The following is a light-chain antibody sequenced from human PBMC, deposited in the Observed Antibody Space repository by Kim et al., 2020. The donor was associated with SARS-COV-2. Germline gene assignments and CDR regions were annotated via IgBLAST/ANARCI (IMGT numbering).Light chain of an antibody. Sequence: SASVCDTVTIACRASESISIWLALYQQRSGTAPELLIYRASTLQSGVPSRFSGSGSGTEFALTITSLQPEDFATYYCQQYNSHPTFGQGTKVDIK. CDR1: ESISIW. CDR2: RAS. J-gene: IGKJ1*01. V-gene: IGKV1-5*03. CDR3: QQYNSHPT.